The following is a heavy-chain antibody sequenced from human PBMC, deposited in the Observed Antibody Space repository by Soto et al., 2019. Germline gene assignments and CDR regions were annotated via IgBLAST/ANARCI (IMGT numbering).Heavy chain of an antibody. CDR2: ISSSSSYI. CDR1: GFTFSSYS. Sequence: SLRLSCAASGFTFSSYSMNWVRQAPGKGLEWVSSISSSSSYIYYADSVKGRFTISRDNAKNSLYLQMNSLRAEDTAVYYCASLIEYYYDSSGYYESGWFDPWGQGTLVTVSS. V-gene: IGHV3-21*01. J-gene: IGHJ5*02. CDR3: ASLIEYYYDSSGYYESGWFDP. D-gene: IGHD3-22*01.